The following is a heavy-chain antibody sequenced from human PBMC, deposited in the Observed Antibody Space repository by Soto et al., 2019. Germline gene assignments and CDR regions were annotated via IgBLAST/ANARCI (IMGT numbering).Heavy chain of an antibody. Sequence: PGGSLRLSCAASGFTFSSYALSWVRQAPGKGLQCVSTVSGNGLSTYYADSVKGRFTISRDNSRNTLFLQMNSLRAEDTAIYYCAKKVNSGPGSQYFDYWGQGTLVTVSS. CDR3: AKKVNSGPGSQYFDY. CDR2: VSGNGLST. CDR1: GFTFSSYA. D-gene: IGHD3-10*01. J-gene: IGHJ4*02. V-gene: IGHV3-23*01.